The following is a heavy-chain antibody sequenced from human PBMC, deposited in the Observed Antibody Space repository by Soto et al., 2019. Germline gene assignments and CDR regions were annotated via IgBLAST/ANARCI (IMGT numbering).Heavy chain of an antibody. Sequence: SETLSLTCTVSGGSISSGGFYWSWIRQHPGKGLEWIGYIYYSGSTYYNPSLKSRVTISVDTSKNQFSLKLSSVTAADTAVYYCARAVIAAAGTGDFDYWGQGTLVTVSS. J-gene: IGHJ4*02. CDR1: GGSISSGGFY. CDR3: ARAVIAAAGTGDFDY. V-gene: IGHV4-31*03. D-gene: IGHD6-13*01. CDR2: IYYSGST.